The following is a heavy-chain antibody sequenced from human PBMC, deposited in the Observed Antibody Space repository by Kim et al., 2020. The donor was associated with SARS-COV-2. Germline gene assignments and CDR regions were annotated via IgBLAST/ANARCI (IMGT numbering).Heavy chain of an antibody. Sequence: SVKGRFTISRDNSKNTLYLQVNSLRAEDTAMYYCASTTDYCSSTSCYEGYWGQGTLATVSS. CDR3: ASTTDYCSSTSCYEGY. J-gene: IGHJ4*02. D-gene: IGHD2-2*01. V-gene: IGHV3-30*01.